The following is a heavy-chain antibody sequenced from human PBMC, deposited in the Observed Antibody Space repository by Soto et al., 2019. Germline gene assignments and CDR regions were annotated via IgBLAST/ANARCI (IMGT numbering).Heavy chain of an antibody. CDR2: IYYAGNT. J-gene: IGHJ4*02. Sequence: QLQLQESGPGLVKPSETLSLTCTVSGGSISSSSYYWGWIRQPPGKGLEWIGSIYYAGNTYYTPSLKSLVTINVDTSKNQSSPKLSSVTAADTAVDYCAREGGRYCSGGSCQVDYWGQGTLVTVSS. V-gene: IGHV4-39*02. D-gene: IGHD2-15*01. CDR1: GGSISSSSYY. CDR3: AREGGRYCSGGSCQVDY.